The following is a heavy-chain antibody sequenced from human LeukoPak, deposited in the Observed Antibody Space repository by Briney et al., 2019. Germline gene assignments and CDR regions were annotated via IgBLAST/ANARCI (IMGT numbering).Heavy chain of an antibody. CDR3: ASQSYARFDP. V-gene: IGHV3-7*01. Sequence: GGSLRLSCAASGFTFSSYGMNWVRQAPGKGLEWVGNIQPDGSEQYPVDSVKGRFTISRDNARNSLFLQMNSLRVEDTAVYYCASQSYARFDPWGQGTLVTVSS. J-gene: IGHJ5*02. D-gene: IGHD3-16*01. CDR2: IQPDGSEQ. CDR1: GFTFSSYG.